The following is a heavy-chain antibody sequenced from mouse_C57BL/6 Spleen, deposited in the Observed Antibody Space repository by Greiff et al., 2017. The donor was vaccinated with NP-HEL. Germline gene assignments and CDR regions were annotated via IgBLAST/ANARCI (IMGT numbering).Heavy chain of an antibody. CDR2: ISSGGDYI. J-gene: IGHJ4*01. V-gene: IGHV5-9-1*02. D-gene: IGHD1-1*01. Sequence: DVKLVESGEGLVKPGGSLKLSCAASGFTFSSYAMSWVRQTPEKRLEWVAYISSGGDYIYYADTVKGRFTIFRDNARNTLYLQMSSLKSEDTAMYYCTRDRMYYDGSSYVDAMDYWGQGTSVTVS. CDR3: TRDRMYYDGSSYVDAMDY. CDR1: GFTFSSYA.